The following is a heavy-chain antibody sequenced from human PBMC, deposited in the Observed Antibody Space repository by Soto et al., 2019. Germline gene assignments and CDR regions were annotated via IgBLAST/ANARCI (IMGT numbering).Heavy chain of an antibody. J-gene: IGHJ6*04. D-gene: IGHD2-15*01. Sequence: PGGSLRLSCAASGFTFSSYSMNWVRQAPGKGLEWVSYISSSSSTIYYADSVKGRFTISRDNAKNSLYLQMNSLRAEDTAVYYCARGGGYCSGGSCYLDLDVWGKGTTVTVSS. CDR2: ISSSSSTI. V-gene: IGHV3-48*01. CDR3: ARGGGYCSGGSCYLDLDV. CDR1: GFTFSSYS.